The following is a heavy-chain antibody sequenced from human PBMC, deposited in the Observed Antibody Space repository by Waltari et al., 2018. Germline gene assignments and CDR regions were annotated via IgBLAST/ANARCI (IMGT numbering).Heavy chain of an antibody. CDR3: AREAQTIGGQLGGFDY. D-gene: IGHD6-6*01. J-gene: IGHJ4*02. CDR1: GFTVSSNY. Sequence: EVQLVESGGGLIQPGGSLRLSCAASGFTVSSNYMSWVRQAPGKGLEWVSVIYSGGSTYYADSVKGRFTISRDNSKNTLYLQMNSLRAEDTAVYYCAREAQTIGGQLGGFDYWGQGTLVTVSS. V-gene: IGHV3-53*01. CDR2: IYSGGST.